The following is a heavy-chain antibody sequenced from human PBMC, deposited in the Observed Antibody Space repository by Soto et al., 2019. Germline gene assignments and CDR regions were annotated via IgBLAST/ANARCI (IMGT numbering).Heavy chain of an antibody. CDR2: ISAYNGNT. CDR1: GYTFTSYG. D-gene: IGHD3-10*01. V-gene: IGHV1-18*01. J-gene: IGHJ4*02. CDR3: ASGWFGEFVYQFDY. Sequence: QVQLVQSGAEVKKPGASVKVSCKPSGYTFTSYGITWVRQAPGQGLEWMGWISAYNGNTNYAQKFQGRVNMTTDTSTSTAYRELRSLGSDDTAVYYCASGWFGEFVYQFDYWGQGTLVTVSS.